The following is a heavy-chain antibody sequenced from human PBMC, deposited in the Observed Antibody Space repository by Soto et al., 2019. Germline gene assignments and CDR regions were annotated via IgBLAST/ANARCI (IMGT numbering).Heavy chain of an antibody. J-gene: IGHJ6*03. V-gene: IGHV3-11*01. CDR3: ARDRYSGSDAYMDV. CDR1: GFTFSDYY. Sequence: QVQLVESGGGVGKPGGSLRLSCAASGFTFSDYYMSWTRQAPGKGLEWVAYISGSSGNIYYADSVKGRFTISRDNAKNSLYLQMNSLRADDTGVYYCARDRYSGSDAYMDVWGNGTTVTVSS. CDR2: ISGSSGNI. D-gene: IGHD5-12*01.